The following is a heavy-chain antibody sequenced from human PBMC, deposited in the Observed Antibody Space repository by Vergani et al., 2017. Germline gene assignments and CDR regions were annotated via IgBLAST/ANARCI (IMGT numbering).Heavy chain of an antibody. D-gene: IGHD6-13*01. CDR2: ISWNSGAV. J-gene: IGHJ2*01. CDR1: GITFWKYG. Sequence: EVELVESGGGLGQPGGSLRLSCAASGITFWKYGMHWVRQTPKKGLEWVAGISWNSGAVDYADSVRGRFTISRDNDKTSLHLQMDSLRPEDTALYYCVKDIAASGNYWYFDLWGRGTLVTVSS. CDR3: VKDIAASGNYWYFDL. V-gene: IGHV3-9*01.